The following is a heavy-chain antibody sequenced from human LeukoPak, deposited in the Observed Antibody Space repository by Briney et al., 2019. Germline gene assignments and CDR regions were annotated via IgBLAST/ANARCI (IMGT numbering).Heavy chain of an antibody. V-gene: IGHV3-30-3*01. CDR1: GFTLSSYA. D-gene: IGHD3-10*01. CDR3: ARTATRSMVRGVIIGLNWFDP. J-gene: IGHJ5*02. CDR2: ISYDGSNK. Sequence: GGSLRLSCAASGFTLSSYAMHWVRQAPGKGLEWVAVISYDGSNKYYADSVKGRFTISRDNSKNTLYLQMNSLRAEDTAVYYCARTATRSMVRGVIIGLNWFDPWGQGTLVTVSS.